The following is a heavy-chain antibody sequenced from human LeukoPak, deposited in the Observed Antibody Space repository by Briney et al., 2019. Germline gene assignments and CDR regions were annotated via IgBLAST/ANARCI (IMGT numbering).Heavy chain of an antibody. Sequence: PGRSLILSCAASGFTFSSYAMHWVRQAPGKELERVAVISYDGSNKYYADSVKGRFTISRDNSKNTLSLQMDSLRAEDTAVYYCARERPGMVRGVMDYWGQGTLVTVSS. CDR3: ARERPGMVRGVMDY. CDR2: ISYDGSNK. V-gene: IGHV3-30-3*01. CDR1: GFTFSSYA. D-gene: IGHD3-10*01. J-gene: IGHJ4*02.